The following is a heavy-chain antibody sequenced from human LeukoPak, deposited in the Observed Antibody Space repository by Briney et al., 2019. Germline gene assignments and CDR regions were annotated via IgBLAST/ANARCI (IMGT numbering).Heavy chain of an antibody. J-gene: IGHJ4*02. Sequence: GGSLRLSCAASGFTFNSYAMSWVRQAPGKGLEWVSVISGGGVNTYYADSVKGRFTISRDKSKNTLYLQMNSLRAEDTAVYYCARSIGYWGQGTLVTVSS. CDR2: ISGGGVNT. V-gene: IGHV3-23*01. CDR3: ARSIGY. CDR1: GFTFNSYA.